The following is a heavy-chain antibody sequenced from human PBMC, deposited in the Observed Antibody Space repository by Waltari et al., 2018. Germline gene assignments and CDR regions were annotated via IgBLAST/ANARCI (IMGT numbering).Heavy chain of an antibody. J-gene: IGHJ5*02. Sequence: QVQLVQSGAEVKKPGASVKVSCKASGYTFTSYDINWVRQATGQGLEGMGWMNPNSCKTGYGQTFQGRVTITRNTSISTAYMELSSLRSEDTAVYYCARGDYGDPNWFDPWGQGTLVTVSS. D-gene: IGHD4-17*01. CDR3: ARGDYGDPNWFDP. CDR2: MNPNSCKT. V-gene: IGHV1-8*03. CDR1: GYTFTSYD.